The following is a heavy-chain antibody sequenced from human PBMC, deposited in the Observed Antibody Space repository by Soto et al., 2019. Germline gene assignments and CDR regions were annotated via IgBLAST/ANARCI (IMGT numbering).Heavy chain of an antibody. CDR3: ARRRTTSYYYGMDV. D-gene: IGHD4-17*01. Sequence: GGSLRLSCAASGFTFSSYDMHWVRQATGKGLEWVSAIGTAGDTYYPGSVKGRFTISRENAKNSLYLQMNSLRAEDTAVYYCARRRTTSYYYGMDVWGQGTTVTVSS. CDR1: GFTFSSYD. J-gene: IGHJ6*02. V-gene: IGHV3-13*01. CDR2: IGTAGDT.